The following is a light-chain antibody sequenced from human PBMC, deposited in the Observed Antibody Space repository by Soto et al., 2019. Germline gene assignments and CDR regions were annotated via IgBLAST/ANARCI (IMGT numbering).Light chain of an antibody. Sequence: DLQMTQSSSSLSASVGDRVTITCRASQTISTYLNWYQQNPGKAPKLLIYAASSLQSGVLSRFSGSGSGTDFTLTISSLQPEDFATYYCQQSSNIPYTFGQGTKLEIK. CDR1: QTISTY. CDR3: QQSSNIPYT. CDR2: AAS. J-gene: IGKJ2*01. V-gene: IGKV1-39*01.